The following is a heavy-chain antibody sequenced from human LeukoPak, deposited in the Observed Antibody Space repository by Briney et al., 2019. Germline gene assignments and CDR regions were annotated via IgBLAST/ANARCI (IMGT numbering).Heavy chain of an antibody. CDR1: GFTFSSYG. Sequence: GGSLRLSCAASGFTFSSYGMHWVHQAPGKGLEWVAVIWYDGSNKYYADSVKGRFTISRDNSKNTLYLQLNSLRAEDTAVYYCARAPQQLAPKFDDWGQGTLVTVSS. J-gene: IGHJ4*02. CDR2: IWYDGSNK. V-gene: IGHV3-33*01. D-gene: IGHD6-13*01. CDR3: ARAPQQLAPKFDD.